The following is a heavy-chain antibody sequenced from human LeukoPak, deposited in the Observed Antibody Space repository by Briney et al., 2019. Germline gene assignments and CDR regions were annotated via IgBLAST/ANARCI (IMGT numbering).Heavy chain of an antibody. V-gene: IGHV1-46*01. D-gene: IGHD6-13*01. CDR3: ARQVAAAGSSDYYYGMDV. J-gene: IGHJ6*02. Sequence: ASVKVSCKASGYTFTSYYMHWVRQAPGQGLEWMGIINPSGGSTSYAQKFQGRVTTTRDTSTSTVYMELSSLRSEDTAVYYCARQVAAAGSSDYYYGMDVWGQGTTVTVSS. CDR2: INPSGGST. CDR1: GYTFTSYY.